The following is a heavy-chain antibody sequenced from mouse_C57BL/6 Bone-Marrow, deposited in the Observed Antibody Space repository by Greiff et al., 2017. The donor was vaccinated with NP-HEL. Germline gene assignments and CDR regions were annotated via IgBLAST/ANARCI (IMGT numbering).Heavy chain of an antibody. Sequence: VQLQQSGAELVKPGASVKISCKASGYTFTDYYINWVKQRPGQGLEWIGKIGPGSGSTYYNEKFKGKATLTADKSSSTAYMQLSSLTSEDSAVYFCARGTTTVVADYYAMDYWGQGTSVTVSS. D-gene: IGHD1-1*01. CDR3: ARGTTTVVADYYAMDY. V-gene: IGHV1-77*01. CDR2: IGPGSGST. CDR1: GYTFTDYY. J-gene: IGHJ4*01.